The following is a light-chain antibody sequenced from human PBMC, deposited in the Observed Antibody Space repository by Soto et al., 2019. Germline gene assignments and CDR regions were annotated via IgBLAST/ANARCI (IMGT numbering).Light chain of an antibody. CDR3: QQISRYPLT. Sequence: DIQLTQSPSVLSASVGDTVTITCRASQALSNYLAWYQQKPGKAPDLLIYSASTLQSGVPSRFSGSGSATEFSLTIRALQPEDFQTYYCQQISRYPLTFGGGTKV. CDR2: SAS. J-gene: IGKJ4*01. CDR1: QALSNY. V-gene: IGKV1-9*01.